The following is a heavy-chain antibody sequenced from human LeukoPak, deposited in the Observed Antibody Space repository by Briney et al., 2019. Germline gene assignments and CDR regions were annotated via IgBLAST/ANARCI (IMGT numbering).Heavy chain of an antibody. V-gene: IGHV3-74*01. J-gene: IGHJ3*01. Sequence: GGSLRLSCAASGFTFSNYWMHWVRQAPGKGLVWVSRINRDGSSTDYLDSVKGRFTISRDNARNTLHLQMNSLRAEDTAVYYCARAPYVFDLWGQGTMVTVSS. CDR1: GFTFSNYW. CDR3: ARAPYVFDL. CDR2: INRDGSST.